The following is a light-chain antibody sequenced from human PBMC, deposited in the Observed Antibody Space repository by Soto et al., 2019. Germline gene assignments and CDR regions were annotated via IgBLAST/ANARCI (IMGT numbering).Light chain of an antibody. Sequence: QSVLTQPPSASGTPGQRVTISCSGSSSNIGSNTVNWYQQLPGTAPKVLIHNNNNRPSGVPDRFSGSKSGTSASLAISGLQAEDEADYYCAAYDNSLNGAVFGGVTKLTVL. CDR1: SSNIGSNT. J-gene: IGLJ2*01. V-gene: IGLV1-44*01. CDR3: AAYDNSLNGAV. CDR2: NNN.